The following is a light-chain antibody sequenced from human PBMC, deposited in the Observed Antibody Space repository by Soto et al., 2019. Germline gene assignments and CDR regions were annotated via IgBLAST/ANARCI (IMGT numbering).Light chain of an antibody. V-gene: IGKV4-1*01. J-gene: IGKJ1*01. Sequence: DIVMTQSPDSLAVSLGERATINCKSTQSVLYSSNNKNYLAWYQQKPGQPPKLLIYWASTRESGVPDRFSGSGSATDFTLTISSLQAEDVAVYYCQQYFITPPTFGQGTKVEIK. CDR3: QQYFITPPT. CDR2: WAS. CDR1: QSVLYSSNNKNY.